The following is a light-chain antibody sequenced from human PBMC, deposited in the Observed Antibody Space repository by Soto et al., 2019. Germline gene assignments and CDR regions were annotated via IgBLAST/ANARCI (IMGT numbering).Light chain of an antibody. CDR3: QKYYSKPLT. CDR2: WAS. CDR1: QSVLYSSNNKNY. J-gene: IGKJ4*02. V-gene: IGKV4-1*01. Sequence: DIVMTQSPDSLAVSLGARATINCKSSQSVLYSSNNKNYLGWYQQKVGQPPKLLIYWASTRESGVPDRFSGSGSGTDFTLTSSSLQAEDVEVNYWQKYYSKPLTFGGLTKVEIK.